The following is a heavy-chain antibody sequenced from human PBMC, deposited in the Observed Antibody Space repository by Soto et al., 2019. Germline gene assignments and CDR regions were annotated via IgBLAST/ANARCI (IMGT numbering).Heavy chain of an antibody. CDR2: ISSSSSTI. V-gene: IGHV3-48*01. CDR3: ARDYEPVNYYYYMDV. Sequence: GGSLRLSCAASGFTFSSYSMNWVRQAPGKGLEWVSYISSSSSTIYYADSVKGRFTISRDNAKNSLYLQMNSLRAEDTAVYYCARDYEPVNYYYYMDVWGKGTTVTVSS. CDR1: GFTFSSYS. J-gene: IGHJ6*03. D-gene: IGHD3-3*01.